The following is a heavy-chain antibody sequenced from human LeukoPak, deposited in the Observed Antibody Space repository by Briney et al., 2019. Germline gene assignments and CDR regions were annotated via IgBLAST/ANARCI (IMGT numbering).Heavy chain of an antibody. CDR1: GFTFSSYA. Sequence: GGSLRLSCAASGFTFSSYAMHWVRQAPGKGLEWVAFISYDGSNKYYADSVKGRFTISRDNSKNTLYLQMNSLRAEDTAVYYCAREARGIVVVHYGMDVWGQGTTVTVSS. CDR3: AREARGIVVVHYGMDV. D-gene: IGHD2-2*01. J-gene: IGHJ6*02. CDR2: ISYDGSNK. V-gene: IGHV3-30-3*01.